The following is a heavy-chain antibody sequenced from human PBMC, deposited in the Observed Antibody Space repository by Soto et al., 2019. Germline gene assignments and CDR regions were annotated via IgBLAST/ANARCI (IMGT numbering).Heavy chain of an antibody. V-gene: IGHV1-18*01. CDR3: ARVVPGAEAWFGP. J-gene: IGHJ5*02. D-gene: IGHD2-2*01. CDR2: ISLYSDGT. CDR1: GYTFSNYG. Sequence: GASVKVSCKTSGYTFSNYGITWVRQSPGQPLEWLGWISLYSDGTNYAQKFQGRVSMTTDTSTTTAYMELRSLRSDDTAVYYCARVVPGAEAWFGPWGQGTLVTVSS.